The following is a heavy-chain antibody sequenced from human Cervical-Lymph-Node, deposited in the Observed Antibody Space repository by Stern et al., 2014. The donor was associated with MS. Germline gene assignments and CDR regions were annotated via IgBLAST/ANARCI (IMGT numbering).Heavy chain of an antibody. J-gene: IGHJ4*02. D-gene: IGHD6-13*01. CDR3: ARTATSSWSRCDY. V-gene: IGHV3-48*02. CDR1: GYTFSSYS. CDR2: ISSSSSTI. Sequence: AQLVESGGGLIQPGGSLRLSCTASGYTFSSYSMHWVRQAPAKALEWVSYISSSSSTIYYADSAQGRFTITRDNAKHTLYLQMNSLRDEDTAVYYCARTATSSWSRCDYWGQGTLVTVSS.